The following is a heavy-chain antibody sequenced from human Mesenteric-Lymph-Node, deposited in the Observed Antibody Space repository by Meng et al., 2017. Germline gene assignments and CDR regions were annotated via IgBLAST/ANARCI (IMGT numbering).Heavy chain of an antibody. CDR2: IKQDGSEK. Sequence: GGSLRLSCAASGFTFSSYWMSWVRQAPGKGLEWVANIKQDGSEKYYVDSVKGRFTISRDNAKNSLYLQMNSLRAEDTAVYYCARGRGWELLGYFDHWGQGTLVTVSS. CDR3: ARGRGWELLGYFDH. J-gene: IGHJ4*02. D-gene: IGHD1-26*01. CDR1: GFTFSSYW. V-gene: IGHV3-7*01.